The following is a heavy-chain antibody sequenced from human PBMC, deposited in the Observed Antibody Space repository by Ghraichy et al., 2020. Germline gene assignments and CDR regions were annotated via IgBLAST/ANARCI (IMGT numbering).Heavy chain of an antibody. CDR2: IYYSGST. Sequence: SETLSLTCTVSGGSISSSSYYWGWIRQPPGKGLEWIGSIYYSGSTYYNPSLKSRVTISVDTSKNQFSLKLSSVTAADTAVYYCARLSLLLGSVDYWGQGTLVTVSS. V-gene: IGHV4-39*01. J-gene: IGHJ4*02. D-gene: IGHD2-21*02. CDR3: ARLSLLLGSVDY. CDR1: GGSISSSSYY.